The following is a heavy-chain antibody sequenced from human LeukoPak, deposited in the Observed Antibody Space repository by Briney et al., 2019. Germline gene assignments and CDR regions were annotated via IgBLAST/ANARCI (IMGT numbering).Heavy chain of an antibody. Sequence: PSETLSLTCAVYGASFSYDYWSWIRQAPGKGLEWIGEINHSGSITYNPSLKSRVTISAEKSKSQFSLRLTSVTAADTAVYCCAKGVWAPRFDSWGQGTLVTVSS. D-gene: IGHD7-27*01. CDR1: GASFSYDY. CDR3: AKGVWAPRFDS. V-gene: IGHV4-34*01. J-gene: IGHJ5*01. CDR2: INHSGSI.